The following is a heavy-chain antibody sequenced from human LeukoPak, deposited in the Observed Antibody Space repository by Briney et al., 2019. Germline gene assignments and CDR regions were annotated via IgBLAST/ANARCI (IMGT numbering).Heavy chain of an antibody. J-gene: IGHJ4*02. CDR2: ISGSGGST. CDR3: AKDSYSGSYYY. CDR1: GFTFSSYA. Sequence: PGGSLRLSYAASGFTFSSYAMSWVRQAPGKGLEWVSAISGSGGSTYYADSVKGRFTISRDNSKNTLYLQMNSLRTEDTAVYYCAKDSYSGSYYYWGQGTLVTVSS. V-gene: IGHV3-23*01. D-gene: IGHD1-26*01.